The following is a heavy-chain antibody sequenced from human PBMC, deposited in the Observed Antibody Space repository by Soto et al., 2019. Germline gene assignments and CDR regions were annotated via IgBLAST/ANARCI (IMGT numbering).Heavy chain of an antibody. Sequence: GGSLRLSCAASGFTFSSYAMHWVRQAPGKGLEWVAVISYDGSNKYYADSVKGRFTISRDNSKNTLYLQMNSLRAEDTAVYYCARDREADIVVVVAASTYDYWGQGTLVTVS. CDR2: ISYDGSNK. V-gene: IGHV3-30-3*01. J-gene: IGHJ4*02. CDR3: ARDREADIVVVVAASTYDY. D-gene: IGHD2-15*01. CDR1: GFTFSSYA.